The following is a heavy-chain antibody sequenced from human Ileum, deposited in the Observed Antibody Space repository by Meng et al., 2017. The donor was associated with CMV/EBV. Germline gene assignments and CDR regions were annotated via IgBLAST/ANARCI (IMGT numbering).Heavy chain of an antibody. CDR1: GGTFSSYT. CDR2: IIPILGIA. V-gene: IGHV1-69*02. Sequence: SVKVSCKASGGTFSSYTISWVRQAPGQGLEWMGRIIPILGIANYAQKFQGRVTITADKSTSTAYMELSSLRSEDTAVYYCARVRFLEWLLNGMDVWGQGTTVTVSS. D-gene: IGHD3-3*01. CDR3: ARVRFLEWLLNGMDV. J-gene: IGHJ6*02.